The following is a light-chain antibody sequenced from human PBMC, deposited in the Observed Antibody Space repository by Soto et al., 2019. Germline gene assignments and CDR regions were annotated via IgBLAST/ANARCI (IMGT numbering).Light chain of an antibody. CDR2: EVS. V-gene: IGLV2-14*01. J-gene: IGLJ3*02. CDR1: SSDVGGYNY. Sequence: QSALTQPASVSGSPGQSITISCTGTSSDVGGYNYVSWYQHHPGKAPKLMIYEVSNRPSGVSNRFSGSKSVNTASLTISGLQAEDEADYYCSSYTSSSTLVFGGGTKLTVL. CDR3: SSYTSSSTLV.